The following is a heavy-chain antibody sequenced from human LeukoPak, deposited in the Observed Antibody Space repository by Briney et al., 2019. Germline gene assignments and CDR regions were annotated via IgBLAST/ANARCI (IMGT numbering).Heavy chain of an antibody. V-gene: IGHV3-30-3*01. J-gene: IGHJ4*02. CDR3: ARRGSTSCYQCFDY. D-gene: IGHD2-2*01. CDR1: GFTFSSYA. Sequence: GGSLRLSCAASGFTFSSYAMHWVRQAPGKGLEWVAVISYDGSNKYYADSVKGRFTISRDNSKNTLYLQMNSLRAEDTAVYYCARRGSTSCYQCFDYWGQGTLVTVSS. CDR2: ISYDGSNK.